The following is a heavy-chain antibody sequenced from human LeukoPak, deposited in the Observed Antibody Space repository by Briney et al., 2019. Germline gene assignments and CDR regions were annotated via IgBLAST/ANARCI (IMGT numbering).Heavy chain of an antibody. D-gene: IGHD2-15*01. J-gene: IGHJ4*02. Sequence: GGSLRLSCAASGFTFSSYSMHWVRQAPGKGLEWVAFIRYDGSNKYYADSVKGRFTISRDNSKNTLYLQMNSLRAEDTAVYYCASDCSGGSCLDYWGQGTLVTVSS. CDR3: ASDCSGGSCLDY. CDR1: GFTFSSYS. V-gene: IGHV3-30*02. CDR2: IRYDGSNK.